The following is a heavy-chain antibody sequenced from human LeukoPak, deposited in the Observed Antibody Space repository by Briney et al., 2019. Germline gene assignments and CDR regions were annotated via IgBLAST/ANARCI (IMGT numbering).Heavy chain of an antibody. V-gene: IGHV3-33*01. D-gene: IGHD4/OR15-4a*01. CDR2: IRYDESDK. CDR1: GFTFSHYG. Sequence: GGSLRLSCATSGFTFSHYGMHWVRQAPGRGLDWVAHIRYDESDKYYADSVKGRFTISRDISKNTVYLQMNSLRAEDTAVYYCARRAGAYSHPYDYWGQGTLVTVSS. CDR3: ARRAGAYSHPYDY. J-gene: IGHJ4*02.